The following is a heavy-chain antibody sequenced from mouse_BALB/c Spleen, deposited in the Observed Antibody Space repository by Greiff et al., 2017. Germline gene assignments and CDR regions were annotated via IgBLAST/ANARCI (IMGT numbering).Heavy chain of an antibody. CDR1: GFTFSSFG. J-gene: IGHJ3*01. CDR2: ISSGSSTI. D-gene: IGHD2-10*02. Sequence: EVKLMESGGGLVQPGGSRKLSCAASGFTFSSFGMHWVRQTPEKGLEWVAYISSGSSTIYYADTVKGRFTISRDNPKNTLFLQMTSLRSEDTAMYYCARGEYGNFAYWGQGTLVTVSA. V-gene: IGHV5-17*02. CDR3: ARGEYGNFAY.